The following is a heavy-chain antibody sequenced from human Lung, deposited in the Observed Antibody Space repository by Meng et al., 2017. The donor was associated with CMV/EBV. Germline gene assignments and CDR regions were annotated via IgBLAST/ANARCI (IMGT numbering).Heavy chain of an antibody. Sequence: ASVXVSCKACGYTFIGYYIHWVRQAPGQGLEWMGWINPNPNSGDTKYAQKFQGRVTMTRDTSFSTAYMHLSGLRSDDTAVYYCARWDYSNYLIFDYWGQGXLVTVSS. V-gene: IGHV1-2*02. D-gene: IGHD4-11*01. CDR1: GYTFIGYY. CDR3: ARWDYSNYLIFDY. J-gene: IGHJ4*02. CDR2: INPNPNSGDT.